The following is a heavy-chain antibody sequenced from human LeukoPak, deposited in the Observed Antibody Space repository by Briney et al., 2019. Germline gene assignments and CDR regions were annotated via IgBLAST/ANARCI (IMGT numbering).Heavy chain of an antibody. CDR2: INHSGST. D-gene: IGHD2-15*01. CDR1: GYSISTDYY. CDR3: ARGKVVVVFTHLGLYFDY. V-gene: IGHV4-38-2*02. J-gene: IGHJ4*02. Sequence: SETLSLTCSVSGYSISTDYYWGWIRQPPGKGLEWIGEINHSGSTNYNPSLKSRVTISVDTSKNQFSLKLSSVTAADTAVYYCARGKVVVVFTHLGLYFDYWGQGTLVTVSS.